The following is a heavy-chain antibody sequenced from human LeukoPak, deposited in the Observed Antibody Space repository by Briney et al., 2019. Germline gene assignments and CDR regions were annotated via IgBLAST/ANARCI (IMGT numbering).Heavy chain of an antibody. Sequence: ASVKVSCKASGYTFTSYYMHWVRQATGQGLEWMGWMNPNSGNTGYAQKFQGRVTITRNTSISTAYMELSSLRSEDTAVYYCARVPLSSTSSASYYYYYMDVWGKGTTVTVSS. V-gene: IGHV1-8*03. CDR2: MNPNSGNT. D-gene: IGHD2-2*01. CDR3: ARVPLSSTSSASYYYYYMDV. CDR1: GYTFTSYY. J-gene: IGHJ6*03.